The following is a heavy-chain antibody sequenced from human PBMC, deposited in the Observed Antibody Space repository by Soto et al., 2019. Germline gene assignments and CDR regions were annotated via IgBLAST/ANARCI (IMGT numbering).Heavy chain of an antibody. J-gene: IGHJ4*02. V-gene: IGHV1-24*01. CDR2: FDPEDGET. Sequence: ASVRVSCKXSGYTLTELSMHWVRQAPGKGLEWMGGFDPEDGETIYAQKFQGRVTMTEDTSTDTAYMELSSLRSEDTAVYYCATQTYYYDSRTPLFDYWGQGTLVTVSS. D-gene: IGHD3-22*01. CDR1: GYTLTELS. CDR3: ATQTYYYDSRTPLFDY.